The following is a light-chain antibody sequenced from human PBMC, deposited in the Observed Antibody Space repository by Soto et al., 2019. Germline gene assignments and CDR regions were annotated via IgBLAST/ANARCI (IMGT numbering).Light chain of an antibody. V-gene: IGKV4-1*01. CDR2: GAS. J-gene: IGKJ1*01. CDR1: RSVLFTSNNKNY. CDR3: QQRYNWPRT. Sequence: DIVMTLSPDSLAVSLGEMATINCESSRSVLFTSNNKNYLAWYQQKRGQPPKXLISGASARESGVPERFSGSGSGTLFTLSISSLAPEDFEVYYCQQRYNWPRTFGQGTKVDNK.